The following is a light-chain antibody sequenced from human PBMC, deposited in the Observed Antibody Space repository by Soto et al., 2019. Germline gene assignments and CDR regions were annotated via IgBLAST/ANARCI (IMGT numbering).Light chain of an antibody. J-gene: IGKJ1*01. CDR1: QDINNY. CDR3: QQYDNLLWT. V-gene: IGKV1-33*01. CDR2: DAS. Sequence: DIQMTQSPSSLSASVGDRVTITCQASQDINNYLNWFQQKPGKAPKLLIFDASNLETGVPSRFSGGGSGTHFTFTISGLEPEDLATYYCQQYDNLLWTFGQGTKVEIQ.